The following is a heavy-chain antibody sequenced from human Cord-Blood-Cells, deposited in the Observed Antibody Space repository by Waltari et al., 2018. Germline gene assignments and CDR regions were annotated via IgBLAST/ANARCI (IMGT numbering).Heavy chain of an antibody. CDR3: ASQLGIRYFDL. Sequence: QVQLQQWGAGMLKPSETLSLTCAVYGGSFSRHYWSWSRQPPGKGLEWIGEINHSGSTNYNPSLKSRVTISVDTSKNQFSLKLSSVTAADTAVYYCASQLGIRYFDLWGRGTLVTVSS. CDR1: GGSFSRHY. CDR2: INHSGST. V-gene: IGHV4-34*01. D-gene: IGHD7-27*01. J-gene: IGHJ2*01.